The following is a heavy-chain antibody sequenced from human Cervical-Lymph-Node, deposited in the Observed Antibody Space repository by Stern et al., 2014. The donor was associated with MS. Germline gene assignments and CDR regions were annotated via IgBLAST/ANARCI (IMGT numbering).Heavy chain of an antibody. D-gene: IGHD6-19*01. CDR1: GFTFDNYP. V-gene: IGHV3-30*04. CDR3: ARGGRGSGLDY. CDR2: ISYAGSSE. Sequence: QVQLVQSGGGVVQPGRSLRLSCAASGFTFDNYPMYWVRQPPGKGLELMTFISYAGSSEDYADSVKGRFTITRDNSKNTLYLQLNSLRAEDTAVYYCARGGRGSGLDYWGQGTLVTVSS. J-gene: IGHJ4*02.